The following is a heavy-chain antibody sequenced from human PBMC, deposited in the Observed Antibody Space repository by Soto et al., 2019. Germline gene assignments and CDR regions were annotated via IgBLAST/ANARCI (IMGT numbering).Heavy chain of an antibody. CDR2: ISGSGGST. D-gene: IGHD3-22*01. CDR1: GFTFSSYA. V-gene: IGHV3-23*01. Sequence: GGSLRLSCAASGFTFSSYAMSWVRQAPGKGLEWVSVISGSGGSTYYADSVKGRFTISRDNSKNTLYLQVNSLRAEDTAVYYCAKADTSAGYYATSGYHQIDCWGQGTLVTVSS. J-gene: IGHJ4*02. CDR3: AKADTSAGYYATSGYHQIDC.